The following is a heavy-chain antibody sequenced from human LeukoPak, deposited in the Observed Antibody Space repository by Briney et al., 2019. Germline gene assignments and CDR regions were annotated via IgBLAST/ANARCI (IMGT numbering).Heavy chain of an antibody. CDR3: AREYGSGSYRFDY. CDR1: GFTVSSQY. D-gene: IGHD3-10*01. Sequence: GGSLRLSCAAAGFTVSSQYISWVRQAPGKGLEWVSVIYTGGSTYYADSVKGRFTISKDNSKNTLYLQMNSLRAEDTAVYYCAREYGSGSYRFDYWGQGTLVTVSS. CDR2: IYTGGST. V-gene: IGHV3-66*01. J-gene: IGHJ4*02.